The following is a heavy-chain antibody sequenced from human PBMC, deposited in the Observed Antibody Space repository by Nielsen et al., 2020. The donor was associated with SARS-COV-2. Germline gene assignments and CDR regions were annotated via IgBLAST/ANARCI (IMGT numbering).Heavy chain of an antibody. CDR2: IFHSGLT. CDR3: ARATLTGYYNDAFDI. J-gene: IGHJ3*02. D-gene: IGHD3-9*01. CDR1: GGSISSHNYY. V-gene: IGHV4-31*03. Sequence: LRLSCTVSGGSISSHNYYWSWIRQHPGKGLEWIGYIFHSGLTYDNPSLKNRLIMSVDTSKNQFSLKLNSVTAADTAVYYCARATLTGYYNDAFDILGQGTMVIVSS.